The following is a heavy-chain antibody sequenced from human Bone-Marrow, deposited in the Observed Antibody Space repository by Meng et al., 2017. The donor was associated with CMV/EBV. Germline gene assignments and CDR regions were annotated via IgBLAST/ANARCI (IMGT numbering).Heavy chain of an antibody. J-gene: IGHJ4*02. CDR3: ARVEGSPLWYFDY. D-gene: IGHD5-24*01. Sequence: GGSLRLSCAASGFTFSSYEMNWVRQAPGKGLEWVSYISSSGSTIYYADSVKGRFTISRDNAKNSLYLQMNSLRAEDTAVYYCARVEGSPLWYFDYWGQATLVTVSS. V-gene: IGHV3-48*03. CDR1: GFTFSSYE. CDR2: ISSSGSTI.